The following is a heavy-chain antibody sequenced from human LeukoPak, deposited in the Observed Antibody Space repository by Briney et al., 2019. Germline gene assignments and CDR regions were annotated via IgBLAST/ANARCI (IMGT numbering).Heavy chain of an antibody. CDR3: AKTGDSRYYYYMDV. CDR2: ISPSGGST. J-gene: IGHJ6*03. CDR1: GFAFSSYG. D-gene: IGHD3-16*01. V-gene: IGHV3-23*01. Sequence: GGSLRLSCAASGFAFSSYGMTWVRQAPGKGLEWVSGISPSGGSTYYADSVKGRFTISRDNSKNTLYLQMNSLRAEDTAVYYCAKTGDSRYYYYMDVWGKGTTVTVSS.